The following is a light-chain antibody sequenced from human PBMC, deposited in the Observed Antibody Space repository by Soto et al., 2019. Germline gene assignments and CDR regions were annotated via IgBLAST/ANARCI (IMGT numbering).Light chain of an antibody. V-gene: IGKV1-12*01. Sequence: DIQMTQPPSSVSASVGDRVTINCRASQDIRSWVAWYQQTPGKAPELLIYAGSRLQTGVPSRFSGSGSGTDFSLTISSLQPEDFATYYCQQTNSFPLTFGGGTKVEIK. CDR2: AGS. CDR3: QQTNSFPLT. CDR1: QDIRSW. J-gene: IGKJ4*01.